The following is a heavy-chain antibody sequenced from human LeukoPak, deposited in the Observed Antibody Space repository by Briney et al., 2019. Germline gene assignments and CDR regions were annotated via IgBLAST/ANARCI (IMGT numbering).Heavy chain of an antibody. CDR1: GFHFRNYS. J-gene: IGHJ4*02. D-gene: IGHD4/OR15-4a*01. V-gene: IGHV3-21*04. CDR3: ARRAGAYSHPYDY. Sequence: GSLRLFCSASGFHFRNYSMNLVRPAPGKGLELVLSISSSSSYIYYADSVKGRFTISRDNSKNTLYLQMNSLRAEDTAVYYCARRAGAYSHPYDYWGQGTLVTVSS. CDR2: ISSSSSYI.